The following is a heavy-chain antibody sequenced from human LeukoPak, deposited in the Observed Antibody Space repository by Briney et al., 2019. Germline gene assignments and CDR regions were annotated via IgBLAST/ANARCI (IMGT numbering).Heavy chain of an antibody. CDR3: ARGDGLVDY. J-gene: IGHJ4*02. CDR1: GLIFSSYS. D-gene: IGHD3-16*01. Sequence: GGSLRLSCAASGLIFSSYSMNWVRQAPGKGLEWVASISSSSSYIYYAGSVGGRFTISRDNPKNSLYLQMNSLRAEDTAVYYCARGDGLVDYWGQGTLVTVSS. V-gene: IGHV3-21*01. CDR2: ISSSSSYI.